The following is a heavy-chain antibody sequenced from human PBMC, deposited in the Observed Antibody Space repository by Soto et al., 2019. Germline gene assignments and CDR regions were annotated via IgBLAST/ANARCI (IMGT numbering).Heavy chain of an antibody. V-gene: IGHV1-46*01. J-gene: IGHJ4*02. D-gene: IGHD6-13*01. CDR2: INPSGVST. CDR1: GYTFTSYY. Sequence: QVQLVQSGAEVKKPGASVKVSCKASGYTFTSYYMHWVRQAPGQGLEWMGIINPSGVSTSYAQKVQARVTGTRATSRSTVYMELSSLTSDSLDLDDCAGAHRYRSTSGVDFWGQGTLVTVTS. CDR3: AGAHRYRSTSGVDF.